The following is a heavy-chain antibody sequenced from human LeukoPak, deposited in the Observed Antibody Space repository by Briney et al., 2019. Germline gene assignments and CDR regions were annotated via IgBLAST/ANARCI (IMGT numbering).Heavy chain of an antibody. Sequence: ASVKVSCKASGYTFTGYYIYWVRQAPGQGLEWMGWINPNSGGTNYAQKFQGRVTMTRDTSISTAYMDLSRLTSDDTAVYYCAREISDYASAYWGQGTLVTVSS. CDR2: INPNSGGT. V-gene: IGHV1-2*02. CDR3: AREISDYASAY. J-gene: IGHJ4*02. D-gene: IGHD4-17*01. CDR1: GYTFTGYY.